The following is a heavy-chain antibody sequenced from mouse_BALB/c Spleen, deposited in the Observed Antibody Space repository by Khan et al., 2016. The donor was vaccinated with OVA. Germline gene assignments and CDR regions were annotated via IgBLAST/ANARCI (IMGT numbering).Heavy chain of an antibody. Sequence: QVQLKESGAELVRPGTSVKMSCKAAGYTFTNYWIGWVKQRPGHGLEWIGDFHPGGGYINYNEKFKVKTTLTADAFSSTAYIQLSSLTSEDSATYYCTRGSRYDYYFDYGGQGTTLTVSS. CDR2: FHPGGGYI. J-gene: IGHJ2*01. D-gene: IGHD2-14*01. V-gene: IGHV1-63*02. CDR3: TRGSRYDYYFDY. CDR1: GYTFTNYW.